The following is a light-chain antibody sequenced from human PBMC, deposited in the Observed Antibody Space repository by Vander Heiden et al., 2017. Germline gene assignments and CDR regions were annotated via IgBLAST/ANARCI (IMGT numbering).Light chain of an antibody. CDR1: SSNIGAGYD. CDR3: QSYDSSLSGL. J-gene: IGLJ2*01. V-gene: IGLV1-40*01. Sequence: QSVLTQPPPVSGAPGQRVTTSCTGSSSNIGAGYDVHWYQQLPGTAPKLLIYGNSNRPSGVPDRFSGSKSGTSASLAITGLQAEDEADYYCQSYDSSLSGLFGGGTKLTVL. CDR2: GNS.